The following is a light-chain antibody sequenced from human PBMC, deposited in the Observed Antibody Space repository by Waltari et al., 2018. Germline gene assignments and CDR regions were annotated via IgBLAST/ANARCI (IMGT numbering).Light chain of an antibody. J-gene: IGKJ1*01. Sequence: EIVLTQSPGTMTLSPGDRVTLYCRASQSVSRALAWYQQKPGQAPRLLIYGASSRATGIPDRFSGSGSGTDFSLTISRLEPEDFAVYYCQHYVRLPVTFGQGTKVEIK. CDR2: GAS. V-gene: IGKV3-20*01. CDR3: QHYVRLPVT. CDR1: QSVSRA.